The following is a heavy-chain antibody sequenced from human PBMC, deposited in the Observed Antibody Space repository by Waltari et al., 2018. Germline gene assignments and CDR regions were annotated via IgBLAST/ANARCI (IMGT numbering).Heavy chain of an antibody. CDR3: ARDMGYCTGGVCSYDY. CDR2: INPNSGGT. CDR1: GYTFTGYY. J-gene: IGHJ4*02. D-gene: IGHD2-8*02. V-gene: IGHV1-2*06. Sequence: QVQLVQSGAEVKKPGASVKVSCKASGYTFTGYYMHWVRQAPGQGLEWIGRINPNSGGTNYAQKFQGRVTMTRDTSISTAYMELSRLRSDDTAVYYCARDMGYCTGGVCSYDYWGQGTLVTVSS.